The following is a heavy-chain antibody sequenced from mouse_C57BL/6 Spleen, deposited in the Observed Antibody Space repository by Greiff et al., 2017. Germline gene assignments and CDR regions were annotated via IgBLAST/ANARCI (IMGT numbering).Heavy chain of an antibody. J-gene: IGHJ4*01. CDR2: IYPGSGNT. V-gene: IGHV1-76*01. CDR1: GYTFTDYY. Sequence: QVQLQQSGAELVRPGASVKLSCKASGYTFTDYYINWVKQRPGQGLEWIARIYPGSGNTYYNEKFKGKATLTAEKSSSTAYMQLSSLTSEDSAVYFCAREGYYYGSRDYYAMDYWGQGTSVTVSS. D-gene: IGHD1-1*01. CDR3: AREGYYYGSRDYYAMDY.